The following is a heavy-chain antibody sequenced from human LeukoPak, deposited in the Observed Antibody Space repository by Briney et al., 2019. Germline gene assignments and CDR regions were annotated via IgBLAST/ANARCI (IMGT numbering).Heavy chain of an antibody. V-gene: IGHV4-34*01. Sequence: PSETLSLTCAVYGGSFSGYYWSWIRQPPGKGLEWIGEVNHSGDTNYNPSLKTRVTISVDTSKNQFSLKLSSVTAADTAVYYCARVDYDRSNTLFDPWGQGTLVTVSS. D-gene: IGHD3-22*01. CDR3: ARVDYDRSNTLFDP. CDR1: GGSFSGYY. J-gene: IGHJ5*02. CDR2: VNHSGDT.